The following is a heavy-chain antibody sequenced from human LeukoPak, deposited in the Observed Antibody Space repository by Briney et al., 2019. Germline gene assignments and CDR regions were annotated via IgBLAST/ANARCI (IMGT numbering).Heavy chain of an antibody. CDR2: IIPIFGTA. CDR3: ARDNCSSTSCYLDI. J-gene: IGHJ3*02. CDR1: GGTFSSYA. D-gene: IGHD2-2*01. V-gene: IGHV1-69*05. Sequence: ASVKVSCKASGGTFSSYAISWVGQAPGQGLEWMGGIIPIFGTANYAQKFQGRVTITTDESTSTAYMELSSLRSEDTAVYYCARDNCSSTSCYLDIWGQGTMVTVSS.